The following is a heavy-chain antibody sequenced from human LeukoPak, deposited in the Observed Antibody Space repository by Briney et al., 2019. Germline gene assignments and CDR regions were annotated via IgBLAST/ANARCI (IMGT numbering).Heavy chain of an antibody. CDR1: GFSVSSTY. D-gene: IGHD1-1*01. J-gene: IGHJ4*02. Sequence: GGSLRLSCAASGFSVSSTYMSWVRQAPGKGLDWVSVIYSGGSTYYAESVRGRFTISRDSSKNMVYLQMNSLRAEDTAVYYCAKGYGYFDYWGQGTLVTVSS. CDR3: AKGYGYFDY. CDR2: IYSGGST. V-gene: IGHV3-66*01.